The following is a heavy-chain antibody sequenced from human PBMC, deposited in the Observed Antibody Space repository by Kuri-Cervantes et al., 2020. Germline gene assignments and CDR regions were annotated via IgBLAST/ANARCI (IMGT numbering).Heavy chain of an antibody. CDR2: IKQDGSEK. Sequence: ETLSLTCAASGFTFSSYEMNWVRQAPGKGLEWVANIKQDGSEKYYVDSVKGRFTISRDNAKNSLYLQMNSLRAEDTAVYYCARDGDTSNWPRRWFDPWGQGTLVTVSS. CDR1: GFTFSSYE. V-gene: IGHV3-7*01. J-gene: IGHJ5*02. CDR3: ARDGDTSNWPRRWFDP. D-gene: IGHD6-13*01.